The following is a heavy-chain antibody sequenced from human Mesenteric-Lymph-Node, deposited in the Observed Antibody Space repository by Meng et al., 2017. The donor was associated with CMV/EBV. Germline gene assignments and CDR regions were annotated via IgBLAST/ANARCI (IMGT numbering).Heavy chain of an antibody. CDR3: ARSQAVHYFDY. Sequence: CSFSGFSLSTPGVAVGWIRQPPGKALEWLALIYWDDDKRYSLSLKSKVTITKDTSKNQMVLTMTNMGPGDTGTYYCARSQAVHYFDYWGQGTLVTVSS. J-gene: IGHJ4*02. CDR1: GFSLSTPGVA. V-gene: IGHV2-5*02. CDR2: IYWDDDK.